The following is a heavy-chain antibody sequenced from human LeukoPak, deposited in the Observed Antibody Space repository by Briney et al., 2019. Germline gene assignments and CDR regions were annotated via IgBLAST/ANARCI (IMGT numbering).Heavy chain of an antibody. J-gene: IGHJ4*02. CDR1: GFTFSSYW. Sequence: PGGSLRLSCAASGFTFSSYWMHWVRQAPGKGLVWVSRISSDESSTSYADSVRGRFTISRDNAKNTLYLQMNSLRAEDTALYYCARGGHHYHSSGYYGGTNFDYWGQGTLVTVSS. CDR3: ARGGHHYHSSGYYGGTNFDY. D-gene: IGHD3-22*01. V-gene: IGHV3-74*01. CDR2: ISSDESST.